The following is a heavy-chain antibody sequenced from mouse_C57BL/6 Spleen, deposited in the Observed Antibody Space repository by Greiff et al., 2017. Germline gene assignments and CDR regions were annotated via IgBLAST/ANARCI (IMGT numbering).Heavy chain of an antibody. V-gene: IGHV1-69*01. CDR1: GYTFTSYW. CDR3: ARRAGTWFAY. D-gene: IGHD4-1*01. Sequence: QVQLKQSGAELVMPGASVKLSCKASGYTFTSYWMHWVKQRPGQGLEWIGEIDPSDSYTNYNQKFKGKSTLTVDKSSSTAYMQLSSLTSEDSSVYYCARRAGTWFAYGGQGTRVTVSA. CDR2: IDPSDSYT. J-gene: IGHJ3*01.